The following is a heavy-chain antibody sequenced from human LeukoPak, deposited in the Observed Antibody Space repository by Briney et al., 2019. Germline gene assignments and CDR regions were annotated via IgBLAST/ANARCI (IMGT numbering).Heavy chain of an antibody. CDR2: IIPIFGTA. V-gene: IGHV1-69*06. D-gene: IGHD3-10*01. Sequence: SVKVSCKASGGTFSSYAISWVRQAPGQGLEWMGGIIPIFGTANYAQKFQGRVTITADISTSTAYMELSSLRSEDTAVYYCAGGSGSYSVGYYYYYGMDVWGKGTTVTVSS. CDR3: AGGSGSYSVGYYYYYGMDV. J-gene: IGHJ6*04. CDR1: GGTFSSYA.